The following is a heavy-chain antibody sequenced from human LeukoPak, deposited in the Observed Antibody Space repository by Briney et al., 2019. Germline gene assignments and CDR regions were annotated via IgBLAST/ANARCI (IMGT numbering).Heavy chain of an antibody. J-gene: IGHJ2*01. Sequence: SETLSLTCTVSSSFISSSSYYWAWIRQPPGKGLEWIVTIYYSGNTYYNPSLKSRVTISIDTSKNQFSLKLSSVTAADTAVYYCARGAYYYDSSGYNWYFDLWGRGTLVTVSS. CDR2: IYYSGNT. CDR3: ARGAYYYDSSGYNWYFDL. D-gene: IGHD3-22*01. CDR1: SSFISSSSYY. V-gene: IGHV4-39*07.